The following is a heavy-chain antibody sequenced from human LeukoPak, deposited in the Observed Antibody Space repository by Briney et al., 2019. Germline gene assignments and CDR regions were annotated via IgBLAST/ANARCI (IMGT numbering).Heavy chain of an antibody. CDR2: MYQDGVT. V-gene: IGHV4-30-2*01. Sequence: SESLRLSCAASRFTFSSDGKSWGCLRQPQGKDLEWTVYMYQDGVTYYDPSLKGRVTISVDRSKNQFSLKVSSVTAAGAAVYYCARGGGAPSGVPFFDYWGQGTLVTVSS. D-gene: IGHD3-10*01. J-gene: IGHJ4*02. CDR3: ARGGGAPSGVPFFDY. CDR1: RFTFSSDGKS.